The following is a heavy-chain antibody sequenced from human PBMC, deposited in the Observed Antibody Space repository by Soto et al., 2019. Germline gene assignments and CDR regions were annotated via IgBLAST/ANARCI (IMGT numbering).Heavy chain of an antibody. CDR2: ISGSGGST. CDR3: AKVPLKYSGSYFDY. D-gene: IGHD1-26*01. Sequence: EVQVLDSGGGLVQPGGPLGFSCAASGFPFSPYPLSWVRQVPGKGLEWVAIISGSGGSTVYADSVKARFTMSRDNSKNTVYLQMNSLRAEDTAVYYCAKVPLKYSGSYFDYWGQGTLVTVSS. V-gene: IGHV3-23*01. J-gene: IGHJ4*02. CDR1: GFPFSPYP.